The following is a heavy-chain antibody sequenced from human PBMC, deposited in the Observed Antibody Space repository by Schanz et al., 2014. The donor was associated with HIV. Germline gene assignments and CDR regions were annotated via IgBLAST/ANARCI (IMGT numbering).Heavy chain of an antibody. CDR3: AKDRNHYDSRYRGKGNYYYYYGMDV. D-gene: IGHD3-22*01. CDR2: LSYDGINK. Sequence: QVQLVESGGGLVQPGRSLRLSCVASGFNFNSYGMHWVRQAPGKGLEWVAVLSYDGINKYFADSVKGRFTISRDNSKNTLYLQMKSLRPEDTAVYYCAKDRNHYDSRYRGKGNYYYYYGMDVWGQGTTVTVSS. CDR1: GFNFNSYG. J-gene: IGHJ6*02. V-gene: IGHV3-30*18.